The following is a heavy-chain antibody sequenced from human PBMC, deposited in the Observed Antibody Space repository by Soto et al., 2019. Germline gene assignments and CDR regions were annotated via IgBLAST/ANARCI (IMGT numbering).Heavy chain of an antibody. Sequence: ASVMVPCKDSGYTFTSDGISWVRQAPGQGLEWMGWISAYNGNTNYAQKLQGRVTMATDTSTSTAYMELRSLRSDDTAVYYCARDYYAFWSGPVRPDAFDIW. J-gene: IGHJ3*02. D-gene: IGHD3-3*01. CDR3: ARDYYAFWSGPVRPDAFDI. CDR1: GYTFTSDG. V-gene: IGHV1-18*04. CDR2: ISAYNGNT.